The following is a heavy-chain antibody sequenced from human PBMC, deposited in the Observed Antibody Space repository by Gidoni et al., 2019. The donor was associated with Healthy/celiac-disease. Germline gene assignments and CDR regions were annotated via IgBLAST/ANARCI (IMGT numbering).Heavy chain of an antibody. CDR2: INPSGGST. V-gene: IGHV1-46*04. Sequence: QVQLVQSGAEVKKPGASVKVSCKASGYTFTSYYMHWVRQAPGQGLEWMGIINPSGGSTSYAQKLQGRVTMTRDTSTSTVYMELSSLRSEDTAVYYCARDLRWGICSSTSCYPYYGMDVWGQGTTVTVSS. CDR1: GYTFTSYY. D-gene: IGHD2-2*01. CDR3: ARDLRWGICSSTSCYPYYGMDV. J-gene: IGHJ6*02.